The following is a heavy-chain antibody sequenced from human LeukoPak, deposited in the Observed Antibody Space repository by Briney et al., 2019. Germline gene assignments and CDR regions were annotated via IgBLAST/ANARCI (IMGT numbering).Heavy chain of an antibody. V-gene: IGHV4-4*07. CDR2: IYNSGST. Sequence: SESLSLTCTVSGGSISSYYWSWIRQPAGKGLEWIGRIYNSGSTNYNPALKSRVNMSVDTSKNQFSLTLSSVTAADTAVYYCARDPEWFRRLDYWGQGTLVTVSS. D-gene: IGHD3-10*01. CDR1: GGSISSYY. J-gene: IGHJ4*02. CDR3: ARDPEWFRRLDY.